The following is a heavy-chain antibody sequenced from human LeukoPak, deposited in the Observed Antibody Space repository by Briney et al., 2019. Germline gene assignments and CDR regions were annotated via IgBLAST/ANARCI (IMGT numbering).Heavy chain of an antibody. V-gene: IGHV3-48*03. Sequence: GGSLRLSCVASGFTFSSYEMNWVRQAPGKGLEWLSYISSSGGTIYYADSVKDRFTISRDNAKNSLYLQMNSLRAEDTAVYYCARGPESYYYYYMDVWGKGTTVTISS. J-gene: IGHJ6*03. CDR2: ISSSGGTI. D-gene: IGHD1-14*01. CDR1: GFTFSSYE. CDR3: ARGPESYYYYYMDV.